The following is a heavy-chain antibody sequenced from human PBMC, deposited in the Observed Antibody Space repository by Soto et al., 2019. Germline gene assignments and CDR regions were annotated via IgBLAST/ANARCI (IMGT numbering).Heavy chain of an antibody. D-gene: IGHD3-10*01. CDR1: GFTFSSYC. V-gene: IGHV3-30*18. CDR2: ISYDGSNK. Sequence: PGGSLRLSCAASGFTFSSYCMHWVRQAPCKGLEWVAVISYDGSNKYYADSVKGRFTISRDNSKNTLYLQMNSLRAEDTAVYYCAKFLWFGESGGFEGMDVWGQGITVTVCS. CDR3: AKFLWFGESGGFEGMDV. J-gene: IGHJ6*02.